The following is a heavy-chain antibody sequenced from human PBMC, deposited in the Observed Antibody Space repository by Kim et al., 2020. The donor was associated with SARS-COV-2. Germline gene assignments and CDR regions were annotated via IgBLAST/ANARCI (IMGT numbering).Heavy chain of an antibody. CDR1: GFTFNSYA. D-gene: IGHD3-10*01. CDR3: AKDFVGSVPDAFDI. J-gene: IGHJ3*02. V-gene: IGHV3-23*01. CDR2: ISGSGGRT. Sequence: GGSLRLSCAASGFTFNSYAMTWVRQAPGKGLEWVSGISGSGGRTYYADSVKGRFTISRDNSKNTLYLQMNSLRAEDTAVYFCAKDFVGSVPDAFDIWGQGTMVTISS.